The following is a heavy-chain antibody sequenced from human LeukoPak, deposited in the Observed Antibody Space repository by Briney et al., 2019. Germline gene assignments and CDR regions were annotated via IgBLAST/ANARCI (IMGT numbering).Heavy chain of an antibody. Sequence: GGSLRLSCAASGFTFTIYAMSSVRQAPGKGLEWVSTISGNGGRTYYADSVKGRFTISRDNSKNTLYLQMNSLRADGAAVYYCARDQARTYSHSSGYIDWGQGTLVTVSS. J-gene: IGHJ4*02. CDR2: ISGNGGRT. V-gene: IGHV3-23*01. CDR1: GFTFTIYA. D-gene: IGHD3-22*01. CDR3: ARDQARTYSHSSGYID.